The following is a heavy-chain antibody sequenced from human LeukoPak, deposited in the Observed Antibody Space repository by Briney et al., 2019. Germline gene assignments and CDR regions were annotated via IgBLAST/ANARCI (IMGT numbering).Heavy chain of an antibody. CDR3: ARDKGERSLDH. CDR2: ISYDGSNK. Sequence: GGSLRLSCAASGFTFSSYAMHWVRQAPGKGPEWVTLISYDGSNKYYADSVKGRFTISRDNSKNTVDLQMNRLGVDDTAVYYCARDKGERSLDHWGQGTLVTVSS. CDR1: GFTFSSYA. J-gene: IGHJ4*02. D-gene: IGHD1-1*01. V-gene: IGHV3-30-3*01.